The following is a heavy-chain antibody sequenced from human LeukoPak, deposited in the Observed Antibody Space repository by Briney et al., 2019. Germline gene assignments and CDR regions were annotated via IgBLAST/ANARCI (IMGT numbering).Heavy chain of an antibody. V-gene: IGHV4-34*01. CDR3: ASCSSSWYNRLDY. Sequence: PSETLSLTCAVYGGSFSGYYWSWIRQPPGKGLEWIGEINHSGSTNYNPSLKSRVTISVDTSKNQFSLKLSSVTAADTAVYYCASCSSSWYNRLDYWGQGTLVTVSS. CDR1: GGSFSGYY. J-gene: IGHJ4*02. D-gene: IGHD6-13*01. CDR2: INHSGST.